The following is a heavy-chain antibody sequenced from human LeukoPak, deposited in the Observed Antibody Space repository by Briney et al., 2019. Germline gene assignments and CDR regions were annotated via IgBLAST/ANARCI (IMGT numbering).Heavy chain of an antibody. CDR2: INHSGST. CDR1: GGSFSGYY. Sequence: SETLSLTCAVYGGSFSGYYWSWIRQPPGKGLEWIGEINHSGSTNYNPSLKSRVTISVDTSKNQFSLKLSSVTAADTAVYYCARGGLYHESRALGYWGQGTLVTVSS. CDR3: ARGGLYHESRALGY. V-gene: IGHV4-34*01. J-gene: IGHJ4*02. D-gene: IGHD3-22*01.